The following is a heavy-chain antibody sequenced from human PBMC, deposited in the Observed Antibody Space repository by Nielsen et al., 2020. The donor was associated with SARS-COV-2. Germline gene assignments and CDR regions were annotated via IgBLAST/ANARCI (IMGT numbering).Heavy chain of an antibody. D-gene: IGHD3-10*01. CDR2: IYYSGST. J-gene: IGHJ5*02. CDR3: ARLGYYYGSGSYAWFDP. V-gene: IGHV4-39*01. CDR1: GGSISSSSYY. Sequence: SETLSLTCTVSGGSISSSSYYWGWIRQPPGKGLEWLGSIYYSGSTYYNPSLKSRVTISVDTSKNQFSLKLSSVTAADTAVYYCARLGYYYGSGSYAWFDPWGQGTLVTVSS.